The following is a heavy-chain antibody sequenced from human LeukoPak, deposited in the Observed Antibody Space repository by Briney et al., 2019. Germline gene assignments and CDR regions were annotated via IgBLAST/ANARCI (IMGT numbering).Heavy chain of an antibody. J-gene: IGHJ5*02. V-gene: IGHV4-34*01. CDR3: AGSIAGRPDP. D-gene: IGHD6-6*01. CDR2: INHSGST. CDR1: GGSFSGYY. Sequence: SETLSLTCAVYGGSFSGYYWSWIRQPPGKGLEWIGEINHSGSTNYNPSLKSRVTISVDTSKNQFSLKLSSVTAADTAVYYCAGSIAGRPDPWGQGTLVTVSS.